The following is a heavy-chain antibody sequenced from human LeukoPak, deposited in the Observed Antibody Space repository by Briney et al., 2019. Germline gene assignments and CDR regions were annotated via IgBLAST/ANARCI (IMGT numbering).Heavy chain of an antibody. V-gene: IGHV3-23*01. J-gene: IGHJ4*02. CDR1: GFTFSTYA. Sequence: PGGSLRLSCAASGFTFSTYAMSWVRQAPGKGLEWVSTISGSGGSTYYADSVKGRFTISRDNSKNTLYLQMNSLRAEDTAVYYCAKVFWSGYLEHSSFDYWGQGTLVTVSS. CDR2: ISGSGGST. CDR3: AKVFWSGYLEHSSFDY. D-gene: IGHD3-3*01.